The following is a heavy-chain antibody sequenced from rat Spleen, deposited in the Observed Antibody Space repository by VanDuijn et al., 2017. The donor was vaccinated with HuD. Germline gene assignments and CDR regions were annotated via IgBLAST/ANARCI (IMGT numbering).Heavy chain of an antibody. D-gene: IGHD2-7*01. CDR1: GFTFSDCY. J-gene: IGHJ1*01. CDR3: ARQGYLRDWYFDF. CDR2: ISSDGSNI. Sequence: EVQLVESDGGLVQPGRSLKLSCAASGFTFSDCYMAWVRQAPTKGLEWVSTISSDGSNIYYRDSVKGRFTISRDNAKTTLYLQMDSLRSEDTATYYCARQGYLRDWYFDFWGPGTMVTVSS. V-gene: IGHV5-29*01.